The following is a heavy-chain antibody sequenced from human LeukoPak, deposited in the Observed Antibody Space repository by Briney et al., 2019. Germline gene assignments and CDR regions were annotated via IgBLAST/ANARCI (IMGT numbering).Heavy chain of an antibody. D-gene: IGHD2-15*01. CDR3: AREFHCSGGSCYSDYYYGMDV. J-gene: IGHJ6*02. V-gene: IGHV3-48*03. Sequence: GGSLRLSCAASGFTFSSYEMNWVRQAPGKGLEWVSYISSSGSTIYYADSVKGRFTISRGNAKNSLYLQMNSLRAEDKAVYYCAREFHCSGGSCYSDYYYGMDVWGQGTTVTVS. CDR1: GFTFSSYE. CDR2: ISSSGSTI.